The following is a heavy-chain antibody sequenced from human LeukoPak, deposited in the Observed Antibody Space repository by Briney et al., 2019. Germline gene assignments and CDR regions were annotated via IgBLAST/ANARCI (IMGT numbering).Heavy chain of an antibody. V-gene: IGHV3-48*01. CDR3: ARQESRNYYYEGLDY. J-gene: IGHJ4*02. D-gene: IGHD3-16*01. CDR2: ISGSGFTI. CDR1: GFTLSNYS. Sequence: GGSLRLSCAVSGFTLSNYSMNWVRQAPGKGLEWISYISGSGFTIHYADSVKGRFTISRDNAKNSLYLQMNSLRADDTALYSCARQESRNYYYEGLDYWGQGTLVTVSS.